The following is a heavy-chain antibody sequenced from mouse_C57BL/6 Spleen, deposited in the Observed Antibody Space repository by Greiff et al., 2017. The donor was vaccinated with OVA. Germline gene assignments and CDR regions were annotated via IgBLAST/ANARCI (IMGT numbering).Heavy chain of an antibody. V-gene: IGHV2-4*01. CDR1: GFSLTSYG. CDR2: IWRGGST. D-gene: IGHD3-2*02. CDR3: AILGQAWCAY. J-gene: IGHJ3*01. Sequence: QVQLQQSGPGLVQPSQSLSITCTVSGFSLTSYGVHWVRQPPGKGLEWLGVIWRGGSTDYTAAFIYRLSISKDNSKSQVFFKMNSLQAEDTAIYYCAILGQAWCAYWGQGTLVTVSA.